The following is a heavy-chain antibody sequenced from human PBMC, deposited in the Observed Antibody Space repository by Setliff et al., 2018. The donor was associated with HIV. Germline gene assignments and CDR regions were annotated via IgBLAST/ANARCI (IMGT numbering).Heavy chain of an antibody. D-gene: IGHD5-18*01. CDR3: ARVADGYNSYFDY. CDR2: IKQGGSEK. CDR1: GFRFSTYW. V-gene: IGHV3-7*01. Sequence: LRLSCAASGFRFSTYWMTWVRQAPGKGLEWVANIKQGGSEKYYVDSVKGRFTMSRDNAKNSLLLQMHSLRAEDTAVYYCARVADGYNSYFDYWGQGTVVTVSS. J-gene: IGHJ4*02.